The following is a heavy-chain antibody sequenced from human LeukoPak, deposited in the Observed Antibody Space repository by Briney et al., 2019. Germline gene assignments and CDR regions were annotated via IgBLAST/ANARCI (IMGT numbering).Heavy chain of an antibody. CDR3: AKDYDVLTGIGWFDP. Sequence: SVKVSCKASGGPFNTYAISWLRQAPGQGLEWMGGIIPILGRTNYAQRFQGRVTITADESTTTAYMELSSMRSEDTALYYCAKDYDVLTGIGWFDPWGQGTLVTVSS. CDR1: GGPFNTYA. J-gene: IGHJ5*02. CDR2: IIPILGRT. D-gene: IGHD3-9*01. V-gene: IGHV1-69*10.